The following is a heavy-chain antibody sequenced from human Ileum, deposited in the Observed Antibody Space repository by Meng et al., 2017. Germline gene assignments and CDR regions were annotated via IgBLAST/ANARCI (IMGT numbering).Heavy chain of an antibody. CDR1: GFSLTTHGVG. D-gene: IGHD4-17*01. CDR3: AKGHYGAPDE. V-gene: IGHV2-5*02. CDR2: IYWDDDK. Sequence: QITLKESGPTLMIPKQTLTLTCTFSGFSLTTHGVGVGWVRQSPGKALEWVAFIYWDDDKRYSPSLRDRLTITKFTSENQVVLTVTNMDPLDTATYYCAKGHYGAPDEWGQGTLVTVSS. J-gene: IGHJ4*02.